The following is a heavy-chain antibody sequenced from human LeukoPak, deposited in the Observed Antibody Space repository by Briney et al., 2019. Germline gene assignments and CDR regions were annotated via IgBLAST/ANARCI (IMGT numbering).Heavy chain of an antibody. CDR2: ISSSGSTT. J-gene: IGHJ4*02. CDR3: VRESTGSFVDY. Sequence: PGGSLRLSCAASGFTFSDNYMSWFRQAPGKGLEWVSYISSSGSTTYYTGSVKGRFTISRDNAKNSLYLQMNSLRVEDTAVYYCVRESTGSFVDYWGQGILVTVSS. D-gene: IGHD1-1*01. CDR1: GFTFSDNY. V-gene: IGHV3-11*01.